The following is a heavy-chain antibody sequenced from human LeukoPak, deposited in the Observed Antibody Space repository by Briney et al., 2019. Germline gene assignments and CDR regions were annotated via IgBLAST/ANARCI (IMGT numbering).Heavy chain of an antibody. CDR3: ARDSSSWYVSEH. D-gene: IGHD6-13*01. Sequence: TGGSLRLSCAASGFTFDDYGMSWVRQAPGKGLEWVSGINWNGGSTGYADSVKGRFTVSRDNAKNSLYLQMNSLRAEDTALYYCARDSSSWYVSEHWGQGTLVTVSS. CDR1: GFTFDDYG. CDR2: INWNGGST. V-gene: IGHV3-20*04. J-gene: IGHJ1*01.